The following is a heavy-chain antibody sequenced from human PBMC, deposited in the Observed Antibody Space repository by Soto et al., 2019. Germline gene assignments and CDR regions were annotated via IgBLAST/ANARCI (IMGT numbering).Heavy chain of an antibody. CDR3: AAGGTRGLHSPFAY. Sequence: QVQLVQSGAEVKKPGASVKVSCKVSGHTLTELSMHWVRLAPGKGLEWMGGFDPEDGETISTQKFQGRVTMNEHKSTVSTYLELSSLRSDDTAVYCWAAGGTRGLHSPFAYWGQGTLVTISS. D-gene: IGHD2-15*01. J-gene: IGHJ4*02. V-gene: IGHV1-24*01. CDR2: FDPEDGET. CDR1: GHTLTELS.